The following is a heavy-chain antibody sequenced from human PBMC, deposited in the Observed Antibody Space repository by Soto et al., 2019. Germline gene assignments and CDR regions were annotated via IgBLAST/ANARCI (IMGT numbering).Heavy chain of an antibody. CDR2: ISSSSSTI. D-gene: IGHD3-22*01. J-gene: IGHJ4*02. CDR1: GFTFSSYS. CDR3: AKGQSRHYDSSDYYSRVPDY. V-gene: IGHV3-48*02. Sequence: PGGSLRLSCAASGFTFSSYSMNWVRQAPGKGLEWVSYISSSSSTIYYADSVKGRFTISRDNTKNSLYLQTNNLRDEDTAVYYCAKGQSRHYDSSDYYSRVPDYWGQGTLVTVSS.